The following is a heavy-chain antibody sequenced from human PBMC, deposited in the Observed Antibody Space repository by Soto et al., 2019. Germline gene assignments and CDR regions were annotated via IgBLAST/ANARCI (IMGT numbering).Heavy chain of an antibody. CDR1: GYSFTSYW. CDR2: IYPSYSXX. Sequence: VESLKISCKGSGYSFTSYWISWVRQMPGKGLDWIGRIYPSYSXXXXXXXCXXXXXXXSDXXISXXXLXXXXXXXXDSAIYFCARGHGWVDYWGQGTLVTVSS. CDR3: ARGHGWVDY. D-gene: IGHD3-3*01. J-gene: IGHJ4*02. V-gene: IGHV5-10-1*01.